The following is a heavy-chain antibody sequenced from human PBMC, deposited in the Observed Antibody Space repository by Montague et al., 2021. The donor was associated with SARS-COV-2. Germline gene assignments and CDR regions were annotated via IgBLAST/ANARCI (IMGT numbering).Heavy chain of an antibody. Sequence: SLRLSCAASGFTFNRNSMHWVRQAPGKGLEWLALLSSDESLERYAESVSGRFTISRDNSKKTLYLQLNSLRAEDTAVYYCAKDPGLLWFRELFYDAFDIWGQGTMVTVSS. CDR1: GFTFNRNS. J-gene: IGHJ3*02. V-gene: IGHV3-30*04. CDR3: AKDPGLLWFRELFYDAFDI. D-gene: IGHD3-10*01. CDR2: LSSDESLE.